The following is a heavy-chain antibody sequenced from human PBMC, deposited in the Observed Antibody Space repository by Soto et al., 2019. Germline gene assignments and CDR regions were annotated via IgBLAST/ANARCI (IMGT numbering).Heavy chain of an antibody. J-gene: IGHJ1*01. CDR3: ANELGY. V-gene: IGHV3-23*01. D-gene: IGHD6-25*01. CDR1: GFTFRSHA. CDR2: ISGSGDRT. Sequence: GGSLRLSCEGSGFTFRSHAMSWVRQAPERGLEWVARISGSGDRTQYADSVKGRLTISRDNSKNTLYLQMYSLRAEDTAVYYCANELGYWGHGTLVTVSS.